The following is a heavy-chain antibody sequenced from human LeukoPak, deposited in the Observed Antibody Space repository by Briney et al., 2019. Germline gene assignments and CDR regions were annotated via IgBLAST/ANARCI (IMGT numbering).Heavy chain of an antibody. D-gene: IGHD3-3*01. J-gene: IGHJ5*02. CDR1: GYTFTGYY. CDR3: ARDIEPDYDFWSASPQNWFDP. Sequence: ASVKVSCKASGYTFTGYYMHWVRQAPGQGLEWMGWINPNSGGTNFAQKFQGRVTMTRDTSISTAYMELSRLRSDDTAVYYCARDIEPDYDFWSASPQNWFDPWGQGTLVTVSS. V-gene: IGHV1-2*02. CDR2: INPNSGGT.